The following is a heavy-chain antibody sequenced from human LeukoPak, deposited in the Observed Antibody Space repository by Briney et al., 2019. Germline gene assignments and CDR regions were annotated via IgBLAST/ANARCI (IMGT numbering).Heavy chain of an antibody. CDR3: ARGSLYSSSWGYYYYYYMDV. Sequence: GASVKVSCKASGYTFTGYYMHWVRQAPGQGLEWMGWINPNSGGTNYAQKFQGRVTMTRDTSISTAYMELSRLRSDDTAVYYCARGSLYSSSWGYYYYYYMDVWGKGTTVTVSS. CDR2: INPNSGGT. D-gene: IGHD6-13*01. V-gene: IGHV1-2*02. CDR1: GYTFTGYY. J-gene: IGHJ6*03.